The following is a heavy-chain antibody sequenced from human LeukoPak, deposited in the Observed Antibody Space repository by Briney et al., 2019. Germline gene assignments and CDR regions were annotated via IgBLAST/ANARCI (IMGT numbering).Heavy chain of an antibody. J-gene: IGHJ4*02. V-gene: IGHV3-23*01. CDR2: ISGSGGST. CDR3: ATPGGYYDSSGYYSDY. Sequence: GSLRLSCAASGFTVSSNYINWVRQAPGKGLEWVSAISGSGGSTYYADSVKGRFTISRDNSKNTLYLQMNSLRAEDTAVYYCATPGGYYDSSGYYSDYWGQGTLVTVSS. D-gene: IGHD3-22*01. CDR1: GFTVSSNY.